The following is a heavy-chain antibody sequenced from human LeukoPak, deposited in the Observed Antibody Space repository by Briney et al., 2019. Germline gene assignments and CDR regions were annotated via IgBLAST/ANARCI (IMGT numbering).Heavy chain of an antibody. CDR2: INPNSGGT. V-gene: IGHV1-2*02. Sequence: ASVKVSCKASGYTFTGYYMHWVRQAPGQGLEWIGWINPNSGGTNYAQKFQGRVTMTRDTSISTAYMELSRLRSDDTAVYYCARPNHAAGTDYYYYYMDVWGKGTTVTISS. CDR1: GYTFTGYY. CDR3: ARPNHAAGTDYYYYYMDV. J-gene: IGHJ6*03. D-gene: IGHD6-13*01.